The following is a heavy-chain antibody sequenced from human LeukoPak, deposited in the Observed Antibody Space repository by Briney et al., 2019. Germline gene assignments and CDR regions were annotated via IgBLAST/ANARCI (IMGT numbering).Heavy chain of an antibody. V-gene: IGHV4-31*03. CDR3: ARDQRSGSYPYLYYGMDV. D-gene: IGHD1-26*01. CDR1: GGSISSGGYY. J-gene: IGHJ6*02. Sequence: SETLSLTCTVSGGSISSGGYYWGWIRRHPGKGREWIGHVYYSGSTSYNPSLKSRVTVSVDTSKTQFSLKLNSVTAADTAVYHCARDQRSGSYPYLYYGMDVWGQGTTVTVSS. CDR2: VYYSGST.